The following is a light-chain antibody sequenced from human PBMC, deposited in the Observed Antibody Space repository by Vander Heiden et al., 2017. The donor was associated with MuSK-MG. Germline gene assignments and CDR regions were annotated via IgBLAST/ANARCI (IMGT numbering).Light chain of an antibody. CDR1: QDISNY. Sequence: DIQMTQSPSSLSASVGDRVTITCQASQDISNYLNWYQQKPGKAPKLLIYDASKLEKGVTSRFSGSGAGTDFTFTISSRQPEDLATYYCQQEDNLPITFGQGTLMEIK. V-gene: IGKV1-33*01. J-gene: IGKJ5*01. CDR2: DAS. CDR3: QQEDNLPIT.